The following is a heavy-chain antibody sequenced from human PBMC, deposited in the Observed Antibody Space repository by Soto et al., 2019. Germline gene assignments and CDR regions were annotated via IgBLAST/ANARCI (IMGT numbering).Heavy chain of an antibody. CDR3: ARASPSYGGGGKEFDY. CDR1: GGSISSGGYY. Sequence: SETLSLTCTFSGGSISSGGYYWSWIRQHPGKGLEWIGYIYYSGSTYYNPSLKSRVTISVDTSKNQFSLKLSSVTAADTAVYYCARASPSYGGGGKEFDYWGQGTLVTVS. J-gene: IGHJ4*02. D-gene: IGHD2-15*01. V-gene: IGHV4-31*03. CDR2: IYYSGST.